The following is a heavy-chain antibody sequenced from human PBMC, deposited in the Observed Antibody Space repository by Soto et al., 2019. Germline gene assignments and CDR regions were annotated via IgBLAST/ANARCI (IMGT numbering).Heavy chain of an antibody. D-gene: IGHD6-13*01. Sequence: GASVKVSCKASGGTFSSYAISWVRQAPGQGLEWMGGIIPIFGTANYAQKFQGRVTITADESTSTAYMELSSLRSEDTAVYYCASSYSSSWYKNWFDPWGQGTLVTVSS. J-gene: IGHJ5*02. CDR3: ASSYSSSWYKNWFDP. V-gene: IGHV1-69*13. CDR2: IIPIFGTA. CDR1: GGTFSSYA.